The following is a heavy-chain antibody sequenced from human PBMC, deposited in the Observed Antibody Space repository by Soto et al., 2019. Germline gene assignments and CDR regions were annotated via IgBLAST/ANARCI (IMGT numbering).Heavy chain of an antibody. V-gene: IGHV1-2*02. CDR3: ARVRQYYYGSGSYCLDY. J-gene: IGHJ4*02. Sequence: WASVKVSCKASGYTFTGYYMHWVRQAPGQGLEWMGWINPNSGGTNYAQKFQGRVTMTRDTSISTAYMELSRLRSDDTAVYYCARVRQYYYGSGSYCLDYWGQGTLVTVSS. CDR1: GYTFTGYY. CDR2: INPNSGGT. D-gene: IGHD3-10*01.